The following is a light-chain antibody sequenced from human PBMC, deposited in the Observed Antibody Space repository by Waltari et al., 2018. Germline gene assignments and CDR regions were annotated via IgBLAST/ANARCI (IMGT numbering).Light chain of an antibody. CDR1: SGHSSNI. J-gene: IGLJ3*02. Sequence: QLVLTQSPSASASLGASVKLTCTLSSGHSSNIIAWHQQQPEKGPRYLMKVNSDGSHSKGDGIPDRFSGSSSGAERYLTISSPQSEDEADYYGQTGGHGTWVFGGGTKLTVL. CDR3: QTGGHGTWV. CDR2: VNSDGSH. V-gene: IGLV4-69*01.